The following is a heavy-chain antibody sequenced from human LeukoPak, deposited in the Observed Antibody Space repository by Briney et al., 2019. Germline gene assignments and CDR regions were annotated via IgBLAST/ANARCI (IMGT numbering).Heavy chain of an antibody. CDR3: ASGDRQYYDFWSGDYYFDY. J-gene: IGHJ4*02. D-gene: IGHD3-3*01. V-gene: IGHV1-69*06. CDR2: IIPIFGTA. Sequence: SVKVSCKASGGTFSSYAISWVRQAPGQGLEWMGRIIPIFGTANYAQKFQGRVTITADKSTSTAYMELSSLRSEDTAVYYCASGDRQYYDFWSGDYYFDYWGQGTLVTVSS. CDR1: GGTFSSYA.